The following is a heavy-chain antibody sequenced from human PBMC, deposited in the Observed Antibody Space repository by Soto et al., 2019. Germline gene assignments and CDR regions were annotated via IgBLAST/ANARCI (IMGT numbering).Heavy chain of an antibody. CDR1: GFTFSTSW. CDR3: ASQHHHNFEI. Sequence: EVQLVESGGMLVQPGGSLRLSCAASGFTFSTSWMSWVRQAPGKGLEWVANIKPDGSDKYYVESVKGRFTISRDNAKNSLYLQMNSLRAEDTSVYYFASQHHHNFEILRHGTMVTFSS. CDR2: IKPDGSDK. V-gene: IGHV3-7*02. D-gene: IGHD2-21*01. J-gene: IGHJ3*02.